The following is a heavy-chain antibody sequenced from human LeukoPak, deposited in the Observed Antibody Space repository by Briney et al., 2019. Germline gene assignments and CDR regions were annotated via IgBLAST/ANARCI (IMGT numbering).Heavy chain of an antibody. Sequence: SETLSLTCTVSGGSISSYYWSWIRQPPGKGLEWIGYIYYSGSTYYNPSLKSRVTIPVDTSKNQFSLKLSSVTAADTAVYYCAREGRYSSRVNWFDPWGQGTLVTVSS. J-gene: IGHJ5*02. CDR3: AREGRYSSRVNWFDP. V-gene: IGHV4-59*12. CDR2: IYYSGST. CDR1: GGSISSYY. D-gene: IGHD6-13*01.